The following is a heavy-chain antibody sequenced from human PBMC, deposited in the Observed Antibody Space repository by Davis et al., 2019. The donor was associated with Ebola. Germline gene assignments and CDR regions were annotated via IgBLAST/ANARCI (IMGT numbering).Heavy chain of an antibody. CDR2: INPNSGNT. CDR3: ARDSSGVVGANDFDY. V-gene: IGHV1-8*02. CDR1: GYTFTSYG. J-gene: IGHJ4*02. Sequence: ASVKVSCKASGYTFTSYGINWVRQATGQGLEWVGWINPNSGNTGYARKFQGRVTMTRITSINTAYMELSSLRSEDTAVYFCARDSSGVVGANDFDYWGQGTLVTVSS. D-gene: IGHD1-26*01.